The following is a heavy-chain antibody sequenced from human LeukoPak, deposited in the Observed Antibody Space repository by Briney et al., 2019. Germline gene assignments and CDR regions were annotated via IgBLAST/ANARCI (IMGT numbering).Heavy chain of an antibody. CDR2: ISGSGGST. V-gene: IGHV3-23*01. J-gene: IGHJ6*02. CDR3: AKAQGLRVDYYYGMDV. CDR1: GFTFSSYA. Sequence: PGGSLRLSCAASGFTFSSYAMSWVRQAPGKVLEWVSAISGSGGSTYYADSVKGRFTISRGNSKNTLYLQMNSLRAEDTAVYYCAKAQGLRVDYYYGMDVWGQGTTVTVSS.